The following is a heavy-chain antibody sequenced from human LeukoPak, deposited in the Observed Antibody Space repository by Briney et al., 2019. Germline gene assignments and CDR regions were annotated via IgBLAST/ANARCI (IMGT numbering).Heavy chain of an antibody. D-gene: IGHD3-16*02. CDR2: ISYDGSNK. CDR3: AREGLSGGVIVN. Sequence: PGGSLRLSCAASGFTFSSYAMHWVRQAPGKGLEWVAVISYDGSNKYYADSVEGRFTISRDNSKNTLYLQMNSLRAEDTAVYYCAREGLSGGVIVNWGQGTLVTVSS. V-gene: IGHV3-30*04. CDR1: GFTFSSYA. J-gene: IGHJ4*02.